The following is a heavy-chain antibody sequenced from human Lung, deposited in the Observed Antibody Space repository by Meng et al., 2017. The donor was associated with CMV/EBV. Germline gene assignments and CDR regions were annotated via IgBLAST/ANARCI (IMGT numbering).Heavy chain of an antibody. V-gene: IGHV1-2*02. Sequence: ASVKVSCKASGFSFSDSFVHWMRQAPGQGLEWMGWINPGTKNRDTAEKFHDRVTLTGDTTTGTAHMELRSLTSDDTAVYYCARDVGFCSGASCILDAYDVWGQGTXVTV. CDR1: GFSFSDSF. CDR3: ARDVGFCSGASCILDAYDV. D-gene: IGHD2-15*01. J-gene: IGHJ3*01. CDR2: INPGTKNR.